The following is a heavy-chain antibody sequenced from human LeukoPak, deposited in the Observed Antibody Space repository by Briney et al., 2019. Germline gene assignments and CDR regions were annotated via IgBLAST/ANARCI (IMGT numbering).Heavy chain of an antibody. Sequence: SETLSLTCAVYGGSFSGYYWSWIRQPPGKGLEWIGEINHSGSTNYNPSLKSRVTISVDTSKNQFSLKLSSVTAADTAVYYCARGRTGASRWLQEFLYFDYWGQGTLVTVSS. J-gene: IGHJ4*02. D-gene: IGHD5-24*01. CDR2: INHSGST. CDR1: GGSFSGYY. V-gene: IGHV4-34*01. CDR3: ARGRTGASRWLQEFLYFDY.